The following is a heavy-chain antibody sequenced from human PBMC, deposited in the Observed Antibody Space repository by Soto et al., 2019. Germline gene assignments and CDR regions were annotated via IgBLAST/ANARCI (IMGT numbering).Heavy chain of an antibody. CDR1: GGSISSGGYY. D-gene: IGHD6-13*01. J-gene: IGHJ6*02. CDR3: ARDEYSSSWYAPSYYYYGMDV. V-gene: IGHV4-31*03. CDR2: IYYSGST. Sequence: PSETLSLTCTVSGGSISSGGYYWSWIRQHPGKGLECIGYIYYSGSTYYNPSLKSRVTISVDTSKNQFSLKLSSVTAADTAVYYCARDEYSSSWYAPSYYYYGMDVWGQGTTVTVSS.